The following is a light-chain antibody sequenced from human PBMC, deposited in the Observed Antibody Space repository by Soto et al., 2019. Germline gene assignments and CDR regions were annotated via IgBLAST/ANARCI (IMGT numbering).Light chain of an antibody. CDR3: SSYTSSSTWV. V-gene: IGLV2-14*01. CDR2: EVS. CDR1: SGDVGGYNF. J-gene: IGLJ3*02. Sequence: QSALTQPASVSGSPGQSITISCTGTSGDVGGYNFVSWYQQHPGKAPKLIIYEVSNRPPGVSNRFSGSKSGNTASLTISGLQTEDEADYYCSSYTSSSTWVFGGGTKLTVL.